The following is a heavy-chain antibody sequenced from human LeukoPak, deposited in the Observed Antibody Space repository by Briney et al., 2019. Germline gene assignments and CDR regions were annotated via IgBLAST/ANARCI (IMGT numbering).Heavy chain of an antibody. Sequence: GGSLRLSCAASGFTFSSYTMTWVRQAPGEGLEWVSAISGSGDSTSYADSVKGRFTISRDNSKNTLYMQMNRLRAEDTAVYYCAKGGRYCTSDCYNGGEYFDYWGQGALVTVSS. J-gene: IGHJ4*02. CDR1: GFTFSSYT. D-gene: IGHD2-21*01. CDR2: ISGSGDST. CDR3: AKGGRYCTSDCYNGGEYFDY. V-gene: IGHV3-23*01.